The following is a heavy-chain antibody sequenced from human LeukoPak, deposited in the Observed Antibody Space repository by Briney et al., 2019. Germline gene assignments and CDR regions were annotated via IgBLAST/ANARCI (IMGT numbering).Heavy chain of an antibody. CDR1: GGSISSSSYY. Sequence: PSETLSLTCTASGGSISSSSYYWGWIRQPPGKGLEWIGSIYYSGSTYYNPSLKSRLTISVDTSKNQFSLKLSSVTAADTAVYYCARHRGDDYSNYLYYYYGMDVWGQGTTVTVSS. J-gene: IGHJ6*02. D-gene: IGHD4-11*01. CDR3: ARHRGDDYSNYLYYYYGMDV. V-gene: IGHV4-39*01. CDR2: IYYSGST.